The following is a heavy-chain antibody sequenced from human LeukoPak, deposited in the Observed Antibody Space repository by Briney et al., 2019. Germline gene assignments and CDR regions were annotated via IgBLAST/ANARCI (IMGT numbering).Heavy chain of an antibody. V-gene: IGHV3-74*01. Sequence: GGSLRLSCAASGFTFNNYWIHWVRQVPGKDLVWVSRIDSDASRTNYADSVKGRFTISRDNVKNMVYLQMSSLTVEDTAVYYCARYCNGDTCDGALELWGQGTLVTVSS. J-gene: IGHJ3*01. D-gene: IGHD2-15*01. CDR2: IDSDASRT. CDR1: GFTFNNYW. CDR3: ARYCNGDTCDGALEL.